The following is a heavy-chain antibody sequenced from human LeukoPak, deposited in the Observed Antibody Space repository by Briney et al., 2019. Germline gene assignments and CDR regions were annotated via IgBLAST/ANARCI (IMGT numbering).Heavy chain of an antibody. CDR1: GFTVSSNY. V-gene: IGHV3-66*04. Sequence: GGSLRLSCAASGFTVSSNYMSWVRRAPGKGLEWVSVIYSGGSTYYADSVKGRFTISRDNAKNSLYLQMNSLRAEDTAVYYCAGPYCSGGSCYVYYFDYWGQGTLVTVSS. J-gene: IGHJ4*02. D-gene: IGHD2-15*01. CDR3: AGPYCSGGSCYVYYFDY. CDR2: IYSGGST.